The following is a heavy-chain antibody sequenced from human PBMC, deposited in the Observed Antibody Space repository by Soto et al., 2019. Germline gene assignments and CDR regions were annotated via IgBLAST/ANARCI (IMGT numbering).Heavy chain of an antibody. D-gene: IGHD4-17*01. J-gene: IGHJ2*01. CDR1: GFSLSTSGVG. CDR3: AHALLGGDGDYVGWYFDL. V-gene: IGHV2-5*02. CDR2: IYWDDDK. Sequence: ESGPTLVNPTQTLTLTCTFSGFSLSTSGVGVGWIRQPPGKALEWLALIYWDDDKRYSPSLKSRLTITKDTSKNQVVLTMTNMDPVDTATYYCAHALLGGDGDYVGWYFDLWGRGTLVTVSS.